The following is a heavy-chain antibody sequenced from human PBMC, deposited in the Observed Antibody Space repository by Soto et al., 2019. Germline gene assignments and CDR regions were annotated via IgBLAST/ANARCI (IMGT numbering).Heavy chain of an antibody. J-gene: IGHJ5*02. CDR3: VRGSFGYYGP. CDR1: GFSFGDYA. D-gene: IGHD3-3*01. CDR2: IRNPGYGGTT. Sequence: PGGSLRLSCTTSGFSFGDYAMTWVRQAPGKGLEWVGFIRNPGYGGTTEYATSVKGRFIISRDDSMSSAYLQLNSLKLDDSAVYYCVRGSFGYYGPWGQGTLVTVSS. V-gene: IGHV3-49*04.